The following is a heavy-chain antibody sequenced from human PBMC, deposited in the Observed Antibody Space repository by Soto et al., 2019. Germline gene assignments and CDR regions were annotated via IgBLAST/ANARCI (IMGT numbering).Heavy chain of an antibody. CDR3: TTDSYMTNIIVRFDY. V-gene: IGHV3-15*07. Sequence: GGSLRLSWAASGFLFSNAWINWVRQAPGKGLEWVGRVKSKTDGGTTDFAAPVKGRFAISRDDSKNMVYLEMNSLKTEDTAIYYCTTDSYMTNIIVRFDYWGHGTLVTVSS. D-gene: IGHD4-17*01. CDR1: GFLFSNAW. J-gene: IGHJ4*01. CDR2: VKSKTDGGTT.